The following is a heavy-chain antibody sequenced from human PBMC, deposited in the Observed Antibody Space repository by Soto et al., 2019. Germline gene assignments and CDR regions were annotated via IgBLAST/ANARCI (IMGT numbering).Heavy chain of an antibody. CDR1: GYSFTSYW. V-gene: IGHV5-51*01. CDR3: ARLSGCSSTSCYTHMDV. D-gene: IGHD2-2*02. CDR2: IYPGDSDT. Sequence: PGESLKISCKGSGYSFTSYWIGWVRQMPWKGLEWMGIIYPGDSDTRYSPSFQGQVTISADKSISTAYLQWSSLKASDTAMYYCARLSGCSSTSCYTHMDVWGQGTTVTVSS. J-gene: IGHJ6*02.